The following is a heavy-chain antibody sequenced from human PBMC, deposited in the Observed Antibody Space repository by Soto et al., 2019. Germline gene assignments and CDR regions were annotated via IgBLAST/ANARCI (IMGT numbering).Heavy chain of an antibody. D-gene: IGHD3-22*01. CDR3: ARRRVSRYYYDSSGSPNFDY. CDR1: GGTFSSYA. J-gene: IGHJ4*02. V-gene: IGHV1-69*13. Sequence: SVKVSCKASGGTFSSYAISWVRQAPGQGLEWMGGIIPIFGTANYAQKFQGRVTITADESTSTAYMELSSLRSEDTAVYYCARRRVSRYYYDSSGSPNFDYWGQGTMVAVSS. CDR2: IIPIFGTA.